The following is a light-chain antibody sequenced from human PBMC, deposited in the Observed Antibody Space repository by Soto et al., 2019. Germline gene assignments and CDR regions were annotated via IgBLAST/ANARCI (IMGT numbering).Light chain of an antibody. CDR2: KAS. V-gene: IGKV1-5*03. J-gene: IGKJ1*01. Sequence: DIQMTQSPSTLSASVGDRVTITCRASQSNSSWLAWYQQKPGKAPKLLIYKASSLESGVPSRFSGSGSRTEFTLTISSLQPDDFATYYCQQYNSYWTFGQGTKVEIK. CDR1: QSNSSW. CDR3: QQYNSYWT.